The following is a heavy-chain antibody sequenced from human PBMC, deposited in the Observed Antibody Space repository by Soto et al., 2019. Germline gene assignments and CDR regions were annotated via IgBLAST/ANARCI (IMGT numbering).Heavy chain of an antibody. V-gene: IGHV3-30-3*02. D-gene: IGHD2-8*01. CDR1: GFTVSTYA. CDR3: LDGLDY. CDR2: IAFDGSTK. Sequence: PGVSLRLSCVASGFTVSTYAMHWVRQAPGKGLEWVAVIAFDGSTKYYADSVKGRFTLSKDNSKTTLYLQMNSLISEDTAVYYCLDGLDYWAQGTLVNVSS. J-gene: IGHJ4*02.